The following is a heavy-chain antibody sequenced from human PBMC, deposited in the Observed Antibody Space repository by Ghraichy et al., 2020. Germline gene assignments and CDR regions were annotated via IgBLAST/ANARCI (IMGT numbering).Heavy chain of an antibody. CDR3: ARGGDLWSRRAFDI. D-gene: IGHD2-21*01. CDR2: INPNSGGT. CDR1: GYTFTGYY. Sequence: ASVKVSCKASGYTFTGYYMHWVRQAPGQGLEWMGRINPNSGGTNYAQKFQGRVTMTRATSISTAYMELSRLRSDDTAVYYCARGGDLWSRRAFDIWGQGTMVTVSS. V-gene: IGHV1-2*06. J-gene: IGHJ3*02.